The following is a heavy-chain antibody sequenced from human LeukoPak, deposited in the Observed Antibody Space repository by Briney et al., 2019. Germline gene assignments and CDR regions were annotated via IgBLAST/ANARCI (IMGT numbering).Heavy chain of an antibody. Sequence: SETLSLTCTVSGGSIRSSSYYWGWIRQPPGKGLEWIGSIYYSGSTYYNPSLKSRVTISVDTSKNQFSLKLSSVTAADTAVYYCARDFSGSSGWYGYWGQGTLVTVSS. V-gene: IGHV4-39*07. CDR1: GGSIRSSSYY. CDR2: IYYSGST. CDR3: ARDFSGSSGWYGY. D-gene: IGHD6-19*01. J-gene: IGHJ4*02.